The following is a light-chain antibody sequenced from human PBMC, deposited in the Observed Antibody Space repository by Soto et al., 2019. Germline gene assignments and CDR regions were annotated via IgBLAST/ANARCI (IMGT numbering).Light chain of an antibody. CDR1: SANIGSTT. Sequence: QSVLTQPPSASGTPGQRVTISCSGSSANIGSTTVNWYQQLPGTAPKLLIYSNNQRPSGVPDRFSGSKSGTSASLAISGLQSEDEADYYCAAWDDSLNAYVFXTGTKVTVL. CDR2: SNN. V-gene: IGLV1-44*01. J-gene: IGLJ1*01. CDR3: AAWDDSLNAYV.